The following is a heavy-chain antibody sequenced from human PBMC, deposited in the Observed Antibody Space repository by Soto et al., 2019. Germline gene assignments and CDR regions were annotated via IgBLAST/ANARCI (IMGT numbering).Heavy chain of an antibody. CDR2: IYYTGST. J-gene: IGHJ4*02. CDR3: ARLIYSYGEAYFDY. Sequence: ETLSVTSPISSGSIFSRGYYMGWIRQPPGKGLEWIGSIYYTGSTYYNPSLKSRVTISVDTSTKQFSLRLSSVTSADTAVYYCARLIYSYGEAYFDYWGQGTLVTGSS. CDR1: SGSIFSRGYY. D-gene: IGHD5-18*01. V-gene: IGHV4-39*01.